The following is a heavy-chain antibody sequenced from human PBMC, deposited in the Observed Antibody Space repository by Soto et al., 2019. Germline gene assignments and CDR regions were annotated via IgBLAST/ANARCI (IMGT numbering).Heavy chain of an antibody. D-gene: IGHD1-26*01. CDR3: AKNQGVELVPLATVDWFDP. V-gene: IGHV3-23*01. Sequence: GGSLRLSCAASGFSFSSYDMDWVRQAPGKGLEWISSISGSGFKKYYADSVKGRFTISRDNSKSTVYLELNNLSAEDTAVYHCAKNQGVELVPLATVDWFDPWGQGSVITVSS. CDR2: ISGSGFKK. J-gene: IGHJ5*02. CDR1: GFSFSSYD.